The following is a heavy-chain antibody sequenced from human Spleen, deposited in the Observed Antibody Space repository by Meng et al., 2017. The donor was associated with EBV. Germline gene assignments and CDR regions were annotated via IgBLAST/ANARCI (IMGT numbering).Heavy chain of an antibody. J-gene: IGHJ4*02. CDR1: GITFSNDW. Sequence: VQGVGAGGGLGKPGGSHRLSCAASGITFSNDWMNWVRQTPGKGLEWVGLIKSKADDGTSHFAAPVKGRFTISRDDSKNTLYLQMNSLKIEDTAVYYCATDQYGDLTIDYWGQGTLVTVSS. V-gene: IGHV3-15*01. CDR3: ATDQYGDLTIDY. D-gene: IGHD2-21*02. CDR2: IKSKADDGTS.